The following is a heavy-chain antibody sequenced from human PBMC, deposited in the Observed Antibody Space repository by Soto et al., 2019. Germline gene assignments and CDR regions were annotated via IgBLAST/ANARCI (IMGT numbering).Heavy chain of an antibody. V-gene: IGHV6-1*01. CDR3: VRELVDCRGSSSYSRGFDF. J-gene: IGHJ4*02. Sequence: SQSLSLTCAISGDSVSSNTAAWKSIRQSPSRGLEWLGRTYYRSKWYNDYAVSVQSRITINPDTSKNQFSLQLNSVTPEDTAVYYCVRELVDCRGSSSYSRGFDFWGQGTLGTVSS. CDR1: GDSVSSNTAA. D-gene: IGHD2-15*01. CDR2: TYYRSKWYN.